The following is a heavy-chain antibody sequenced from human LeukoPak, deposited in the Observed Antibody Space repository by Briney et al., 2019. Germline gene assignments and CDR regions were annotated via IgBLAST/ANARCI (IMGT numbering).Heavy chain of an antibody. Sequence: ASVKVSCKASGYTFTGYYMHWVRQAPGQGLEWMGWINPNSGGTNYAQKFQGRVTMTRDTSISTAYMELSRLRSDDTAVYYCARDPRAPPYYYYYYMDVWGKGTTVTVSS. CDR3: ARDPRAPPYYYYYYMDV. CDR1: GYTFTGYY. J-gene: IGHJ6*03. V-gene: IGHV1-2*02. CDR2: INPNSGGT.